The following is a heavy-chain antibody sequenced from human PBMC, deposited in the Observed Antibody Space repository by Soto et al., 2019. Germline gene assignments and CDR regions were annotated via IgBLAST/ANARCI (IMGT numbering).Heavy chain of an antibody. D-gene: IGHD2-21*02. V-gene: IGHV4-31*01. J-gene: IGHJ6*02. CDR1: GGSISSGGYY. CDR2: IYYSGST. Sequence: QVQLQESGPGLVKPSQTLSLTCTVSGGSISSGGYYWSWIRQHPGKGLEWIGYIYYSGSTYYNPSLKSLVTISVDTSKNQVSLKLSSVTAADTAVYYCARGDVVVTAIPPKYYYGMDVWGQGTTVTVSS. CDR3: ARGDVVVTAIPPKYYYGMDV.